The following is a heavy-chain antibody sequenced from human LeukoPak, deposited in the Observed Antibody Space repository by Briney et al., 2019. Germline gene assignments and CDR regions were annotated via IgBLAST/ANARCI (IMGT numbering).Heavy chain of an antibody. J-gene: IGHJ4*02. CDR2: VNLQGST. CDR1: GGSITNTNY. D-gene: IGHD3-10*01. V-gene: IGHV4-4*02. CDR3: ARGSWVRGVIMQPFDY. Sequence: SETLSLTCGVSGGSITNTNYWTWVRQPPGKGLEWIGEVNLQGSTNYNPSLMGRVAISVDTSENHISLQLTSVTAADTAVYYCARGSWVRGVIMQPFDYWGQGTLVTVSS.